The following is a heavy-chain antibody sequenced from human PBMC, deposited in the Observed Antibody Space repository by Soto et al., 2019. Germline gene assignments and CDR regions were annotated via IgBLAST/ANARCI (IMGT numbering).Heavy chain of an antibody. D-gene: IGHD4-17*01. CDR2: INHSGST. V-gene: IGHV4-34*01. CDR3: ARVGPTTVVTPYWYFDL. CDR1: GGSFSGYY. J-gene: IGHJ2*01. Sequence: QVQLQQWGAGLLKPSETLSLTCAVYGGSFSGYYWSWIRQPPGKGLEWIGEINHSGSTNYNPSLMSGVTISVDTSKSKFSLKLSSVTAADTAVYYCARVGPTTVVTPYWYFDLWGRGTLVTVSS.